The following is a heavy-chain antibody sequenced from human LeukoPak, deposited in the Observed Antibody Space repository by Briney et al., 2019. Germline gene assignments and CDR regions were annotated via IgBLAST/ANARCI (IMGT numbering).Heavy chain of an antibody. Sequence: GGSLRLSRAHSVFAFDTYWMRWVRQAPRKGLERVANINQDGSEKYYVDSLRGRFTVSRDNAKNSLYLQMNSLRAEDTAIYYCAREGYCSGGSCPGLFVYWGQGTLVTVPS. V-gene: IGHV3-7*01. CDR1: VFAFDTYW. D-gene: IGHD2-15*01. CDR3: AREGYCSGGSCPGLFVY. J-gene: IGHJ4*02. CDR2: INQDGSEK.